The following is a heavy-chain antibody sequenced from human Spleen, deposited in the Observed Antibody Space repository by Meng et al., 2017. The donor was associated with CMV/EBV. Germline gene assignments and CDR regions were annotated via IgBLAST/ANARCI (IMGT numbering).Heavy chain of an antibody. CDR1: GGSFSGYY. CDR2: INHSGST. Sequence: QGQVQQWGAGLLKPSETLSLTCAVYGGSFSGYYWSWIRQPPGKGLEWIGEINHSGSTNYNPSLKSRVSISVDTSKNQFSLNLNSMTAADTAVYYCASFDHIPRRNYFDYWGQGTLVTVSS. D-gene: IGHD2-21*01. V-gene: IGHV4-34*01. CDR3: ASFDHIPRRNYFDY. J-gene: IGHJ4*02.